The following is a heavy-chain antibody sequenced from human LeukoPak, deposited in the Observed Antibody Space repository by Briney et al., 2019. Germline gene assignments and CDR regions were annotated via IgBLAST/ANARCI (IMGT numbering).Heavy chain of an antibody. Sequence: GGSLRLSCAASGFTFSSYWMSWVRQAPGKGLEWVANIKQDGSEKYYVDSVKGRFTISRDNAKNSLYLQMNSLRAEDTAVYYCARGTVTWDYYGMDVWGQGTTVTVSS. D-gene: IGHD4-17*01. CDR1: GFTFSSYW. V-gene: IGHV3-7*02. CDR2: IKQDGSEK. CDR3: ARGTVTWDYYGMDV. J-gene: IGHJ6*02.